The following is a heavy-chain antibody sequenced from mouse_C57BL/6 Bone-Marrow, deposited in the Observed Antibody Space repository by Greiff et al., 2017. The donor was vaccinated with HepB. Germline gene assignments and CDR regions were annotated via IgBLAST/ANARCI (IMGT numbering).Heavy chain of an antibody. D-gene: IGHD2-4*01. J-gene: IGHJ4*01. Sequence: QVQLQQSGAELVKPGASVKMSCKASGYTFTTYPIEWMKQNHGKSLEWIGNFHPYNDDTKYNEKFKGKATLTVEKSSSTVYLELSRLTSDDSAVYYCARRGYYDYDRPYAMDYWGQGTSVTVSS. CDR1: GYTFTTYP. CDR3: ARRGYYDYDRPYAMDY. V-gene: IGHV1-47*01. CDR2: FHPYNDDT.